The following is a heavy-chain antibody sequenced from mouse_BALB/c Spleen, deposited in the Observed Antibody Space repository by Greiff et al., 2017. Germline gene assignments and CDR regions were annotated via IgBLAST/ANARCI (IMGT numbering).Heavy chain of an antibody. D-gene: IGHD1-1*01. CDR3: TRWSNYYGSSLYYFDY. V-gene: IGHV1-15*01. CDR1: GYTFTDYE. CDR2: IDPETGGT. J-gene: IGHJ2*01. Sequence: QVHVKQSGAELVRPGASVTLSCKASGYTFTDYEMHWVKQTPVHGLEWIGAIDPETGGTAYNQKFKGKATLTADKSSSTAYMELRSLTSEDSAVYYCTRWSNYYGSSLYYFDYWGQGTTLTVSS.